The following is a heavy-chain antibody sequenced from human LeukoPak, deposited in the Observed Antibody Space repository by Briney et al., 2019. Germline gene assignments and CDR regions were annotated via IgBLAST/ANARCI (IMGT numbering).Heavy chain of an antibody. CDR1: GFSIGSYS. CDR3: ATTRAPSNGRVLYYMDV. CDR2: IMSSSRNI. V-gene: IGHV3-21*01. D-gene: IGHD3-3*01. Sequence: GGSLSLSCGASGFSIGSYSLNWVRQPPGKALEWVSSIMSSSRNIYYADSVNGRFTISRDNAKNSLYLQLSSLRAEDTAVYSCATTRAPSNGRVLYYMDVWGKGTTVTVSS. J-gene: IGHJ6*03.